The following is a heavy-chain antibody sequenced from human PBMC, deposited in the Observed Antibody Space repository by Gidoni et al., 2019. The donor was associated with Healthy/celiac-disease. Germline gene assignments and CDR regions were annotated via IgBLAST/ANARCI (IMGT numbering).Heavy chain of an antibody. V-gene: IGHV3-30*07. Sequence: FTISRDNSKNTLYLQMNSLRAEDTAVYYCARDLGVAAAAPQHWGQGTLVTVSS. CDR3: ARDLGVAAAAPQH. D-gene: IGHD6-13*01. J-gene: IGHJ1*01.